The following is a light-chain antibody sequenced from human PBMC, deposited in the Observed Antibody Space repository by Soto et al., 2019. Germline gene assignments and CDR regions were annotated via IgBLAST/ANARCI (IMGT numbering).Light chain of an antibody. CDR2: DVN. CDR3: SSYTSSIS. CDR1: SSDVGGYNY. V-gene: IGLV2-14*01. Sequence: QAVLTQPASVSGSPGQSITISCTGTSSDVGGYNYVSWYQQHPGKAPKLMICDVNTRPSGVSNRFSGSKSGNTASLTISGLQAEDEADYYCSSYTSSISFGGGTKLTVL. J-gene: IGLJ2*01.